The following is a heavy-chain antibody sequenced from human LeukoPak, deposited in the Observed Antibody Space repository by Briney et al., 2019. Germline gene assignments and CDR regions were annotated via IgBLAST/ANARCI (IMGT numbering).Heavy chain of an antibody. D-gene: IGHD1-14*01. CDR2: IYHSGST. J-gene: IGHJ6*03. CDR1: GYSISSGYY. Sequence: SETLSLTCTVSGYSISSGYYWGWIRQPPGKGLEWIGSIYHSGSTYYNPSLKSRVTISVDTSKNQFSLKLSSVTAADTAVYYCARVTGVPPFRGYYYMDVWGKGTTVTVSS. V-gene: IGHV4-38-2*02. CDR3: ARVTGVPPFRGYYYMDV.